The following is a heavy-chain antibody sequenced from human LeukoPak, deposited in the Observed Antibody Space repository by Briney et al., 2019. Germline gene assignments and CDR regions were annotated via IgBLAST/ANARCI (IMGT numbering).Heavy chain of an antibody. CDR1: GFTFSIYG. CDR2: ISYDVSNK. J-gene: IGHJ4*02. D-gene: IGHD2-15*01. V-gene: IGHV3-30*03. CDR3: TLGFCSGGTCYSIDY. Sequence: GGSLRLSCAASGFTFSIYGIHGVRRAPGKGLEGGAVISYDVSNKYYAASVKRRFTISRDNSKNPLYLQMNSLRAEDTAVYYCTLGFCSGGTCYSIDYRGQGTLVTVSS.